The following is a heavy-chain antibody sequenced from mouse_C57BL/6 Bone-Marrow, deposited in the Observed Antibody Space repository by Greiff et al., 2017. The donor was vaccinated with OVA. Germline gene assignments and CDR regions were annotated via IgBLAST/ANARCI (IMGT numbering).Heavy chain of an antibody. CDR1: GFTFSDYG. J-gene: IGHJ1*03. CDR2: ISSGSSTI. Sequence: EVHLVESGGGLVKPGGSLKLSCAASGFTFSDYGMHWVRQAPEKGLEWVAYISSGSSTISYADTVKGRFTISRDNAKNTLFLQMTSLRSEDTAMDYCERGRCYGSSWYFDVWGTGTTVTVSS. V-gene: IGHV5-17*01. CDR3: ERGRCYGSSWYFDV. D-gene: IGHD1-1*01.